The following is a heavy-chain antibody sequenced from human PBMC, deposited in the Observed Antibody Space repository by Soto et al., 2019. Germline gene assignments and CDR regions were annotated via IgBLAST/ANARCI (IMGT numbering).Heavy chain of an antibody. CDR2: IYYSGST. CDR1: GGSISSSTYY. CDR3: ARVNGRRSIMIFGVLPRASNWFDP. V-gene: IGHV4-39*01. Sequence: PSETLSLTCTVSGGSISSSTYYWGWIRQSPGKGLEWIGSIYYSGSTYYNPSLKSRVTISVDTSKNQFSLKLSSVTAADTAVYYCARVNGRRSIMIFGVLPRASNWFDPWGQGTLVTVSS. J-gene: IGHJ5*02. D-gene: IGHD3-3*01.